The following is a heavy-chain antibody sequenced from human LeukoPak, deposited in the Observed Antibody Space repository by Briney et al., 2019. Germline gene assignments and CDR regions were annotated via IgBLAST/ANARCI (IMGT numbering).Heavy chain of an antibody. D-gene: IGHD3-16*02. Sequence: SETLSLTCAVYGGSFSNYYWSWIRQPPGKGLEWIGEIDHSGSTNYKPSLKSRVTISVGTSQNQFSLNLYSVTAADTAVYYCARRGQAGYLYWGQGTLVTVTS. J-gene: IGHJ4*02. CDR2: IDHSGST. V-gene: IGHV4-34*01. CDR3: ARRGQAGYLY. CDR1: GGSFSNYY.